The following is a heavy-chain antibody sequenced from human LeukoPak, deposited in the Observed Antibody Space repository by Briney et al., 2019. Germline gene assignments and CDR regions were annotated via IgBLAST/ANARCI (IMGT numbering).Heavy chain of an antibody. CDR1: GFTFSTFA. D-gene: IGHD3-22*01. CDR2: IFPSGGEI. V-gene: IGHV3-23*01. Sequence: GGSLRLSCAASGFTFSTFAMIWVRQPPGKGLEWVSSIFPSGGEIHYADSVRGRFTISRDNSKNTLYLQMNSLRAEDTAVYYCAKADRYYYDSSGYYTLGAHFDYWGQGTLVTVSS. CDR3: AKADRYYYDSSGYYTLGAHFDY. J-gene: IGHJ4*02.